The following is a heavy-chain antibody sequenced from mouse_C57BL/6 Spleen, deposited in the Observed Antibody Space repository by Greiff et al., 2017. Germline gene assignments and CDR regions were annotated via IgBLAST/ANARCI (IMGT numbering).Heavy chain of an antibody. J-gene: IGHJ2*01. D-gene: IGHD1-1*01. CDR3: ARNDYYGSSYKGGFDY. Sequence: EVKLVESGGGLVKPGGSLKLSCAASGFTFSDYGMHWVRQAPEKGLEWVAYISSGSSTIYYADTVKGRFTISRDNAKNTLFLQMTSLRSEDTAMYYCARNDYYGSSYKGGFDYWGQGTTLTVSS. V-gene: IGHV5-17*01. CDR2: ISSGSSTI. CDR1: GFTFSDYG.